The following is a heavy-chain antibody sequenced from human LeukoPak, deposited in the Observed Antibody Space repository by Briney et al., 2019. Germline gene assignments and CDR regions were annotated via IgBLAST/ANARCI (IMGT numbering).Heavy chain of an antibody. Sequence: SETLSLTCTVSGGSISSGSYYWSWIRQPAGKGLEWIGRIYTSGSTNYNPSLKSRVTISVDTSKNQFSLKLSSVTAADTAVYYCSRLPDPWGQGTLVTVSS. CDR1: GGSISSGSYY. CDR3: SRLPDP. V-gene: IGHV4-61*02. CDR2: IYTSGST. J-gene: IGHJ5*02.